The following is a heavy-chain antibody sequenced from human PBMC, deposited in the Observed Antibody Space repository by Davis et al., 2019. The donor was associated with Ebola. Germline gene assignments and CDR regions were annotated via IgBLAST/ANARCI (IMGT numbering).Heavy chain of an antibody. Sequence: GESLKISCAASGFTFSKYDMHWVRQAPGRGLEWVSAIGSIPGDTHYADSVKGRFTISRDNSKNTLYLQMNSLRAEDTAVYYCARDKVFGVVIVKRSRLLYSDGMDVWGQGTTVTVSS. CDR2: IGSIPGDT. J-gene: IGHJ6*02. CDR3: ARDKVFGVVIVKRSRLLYSDGMDV. V-gene: IGHV3-13*01. CDR1: GFTFSKYD. D-gene: IGHD3-3*01.